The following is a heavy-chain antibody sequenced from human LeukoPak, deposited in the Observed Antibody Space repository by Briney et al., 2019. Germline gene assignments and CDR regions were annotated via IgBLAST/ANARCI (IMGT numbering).Heavy chain of an antibody. CDR3: ARMGPPFDY. CDR1: GGSISSSSYY. D-gene: IGHD1-26*01. J-gene: IGHJ4*02. V-gene: IGHV4-39*07. Sequence: NPSETLSLTCTVSGGSISSSSYYWGWIRQPPGKGLEWIGSIYYSGSTYYNPSLKSRVTISVDTSKNQFSLKLSSVTAADTAVYYCARMGPPFDYWGQGTLVTVSS. CDR2: IYYSGST.